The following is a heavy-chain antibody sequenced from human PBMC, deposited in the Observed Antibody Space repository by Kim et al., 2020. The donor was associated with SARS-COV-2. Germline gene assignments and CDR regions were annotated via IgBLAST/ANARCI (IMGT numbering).Heavy chain of an antibody. D-gene: IGHD6-19*01. Sequence: SQTLSLTCTVSGGSISSSSYYWGWIRQPPGKGLEWIGSIYYSGSTYYNPSLKSRVTISVDTSKNQFSLKLSSVTAADTAVYYCATVDRVAVAGNRKGYFDYWGQGTLVTVSS. CDR3: ATVDRVAVAGNRKGYFDY. CDR2: IYYSGST. V-gene: IGHV4-39*01. CDR1: GGSISSSSYY. J-gene: IGHJ4*02.